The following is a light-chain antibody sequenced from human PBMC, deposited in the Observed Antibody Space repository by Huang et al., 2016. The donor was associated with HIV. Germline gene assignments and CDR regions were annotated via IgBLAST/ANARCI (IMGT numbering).Light chain of an antibody. CDR3: KQALQTPYT. J-gene: IGKJ2*01. CDR1: QSLLQRNGYNY. V-gene: IGKV2-28*01. Sequence: EIVVTQSPLSLPVTPGEPASISCKSSQSLLQRNGYNYLEWYLQKPGQSPQLLIYFGSSRASGVPDRFSGGGSGTDFSLKISRVEAEDAGIYYCKQALQTPYTFGQGTKLEI. CDR2: FGS.